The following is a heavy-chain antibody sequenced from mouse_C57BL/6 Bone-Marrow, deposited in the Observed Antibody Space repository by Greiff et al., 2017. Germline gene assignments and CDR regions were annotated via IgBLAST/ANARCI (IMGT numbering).Heavy chain of an antibody. CDR2: IHPNSGST. CDR3: ARTGIYYGNFWFAY. Sequence: QVQLQQPGAELVKPGASVKLSCKASGYTFTSYWMHGVKQRPGQGLEWIGMIHPNSGSTNYNEKFKSKATLTVDKSSSTAYMQLSSLTSEDSAVYYCARTGIYYGNFWFAYWGQGTLVTVSA. CDR1: GYTFTSYW. V-gene: IGHV1-64*01. J-gene: IGHJ3*01. D-gene: IGHD2-1*01.